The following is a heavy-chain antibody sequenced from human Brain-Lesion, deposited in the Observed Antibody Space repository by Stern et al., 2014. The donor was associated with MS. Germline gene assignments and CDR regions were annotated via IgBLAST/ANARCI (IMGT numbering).Heavy chain of an antibody. CDR1: GYTLTELS. V-gene: IGHV1-24*01. CDR2: FDPEDGET. CDR3: ATGDFRQQLVPGPYYFYGMDV. J-gene: IGHJ6*04. Sequence: VQLVESGAEVKKPGASVKVSCKVSGYTLTELSMHWVRQAPGKGLEWMGSFDPEDGETIYAQKFQGRVTMTEDTSTDTAYMELSSLRSEDTAVYYCATGDFRQQLVPGPYYFYGMDVWGKGTTVTVSS. D-gene: IGHD6-13*01.